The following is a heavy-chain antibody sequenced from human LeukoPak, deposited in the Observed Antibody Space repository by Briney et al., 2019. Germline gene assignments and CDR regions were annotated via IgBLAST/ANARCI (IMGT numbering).Heavy chain of an antibody. J-gene: IGHJ4*02. Sequence: ASVKVSCKASGYTFTGYYMHWVRQAPGQGLEWMGWINPNSGGTNYAQKFQGRVTMTRDTSISTAYTELSRLRSDDTAVYYCARASSLDPSGGYWGQGTLVTVSS. D-gene: IGHD3-16*01. CDR3: ARASSLDPSGGY. CDR1: GYTFTGYY. CDR2: INPNSGGT. V-gene: IGHV1-2*02.